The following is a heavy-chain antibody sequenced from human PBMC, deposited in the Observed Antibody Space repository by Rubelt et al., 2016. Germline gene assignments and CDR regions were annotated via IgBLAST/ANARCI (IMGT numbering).Heavy chain of an antibody. J-gene: IGHJ6*02. CDR3: ARDRNGLRPPGVGGMDV. CDR2: LWYDGSNK. CDR1: GFSFRDYA. V-gene: IGHV3-33*01. D-gene: IGHD5-12*01. Sequence: QVQLVESGGGVVQPGRSLRLSCAASGFSFRDYAMHWVRQAPGKGLEWVAVLWYDGSNKYYADSVKGRFTISSDNSKNTRYLQMNSLRAEDTAGYYRARDRNGLRPPGVGGMDVGGQGTTVTVSS.